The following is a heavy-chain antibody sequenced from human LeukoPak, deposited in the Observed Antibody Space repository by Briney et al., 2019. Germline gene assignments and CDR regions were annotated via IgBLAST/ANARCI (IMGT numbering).Heavy chain of an antibody. D-gene: IGHD3-10*01. CDR2: ISGSGGST. V-gene: IGHV3-23*01. Sequence: PGGSLRLSCAASGFTFSSYAMSWVRQAPGKGLEWVSVISGSGGSTYYADSVKGRFTISRDNAKNSLYLQMKSLRDEDTAVYYCARYGSGTSYITNYFDYWGQGTLVTVSS. J-gene: IGHJ4*02. CDR3: ARYGSGTSYITNYFDY. CDR1: GFTFSSYA.